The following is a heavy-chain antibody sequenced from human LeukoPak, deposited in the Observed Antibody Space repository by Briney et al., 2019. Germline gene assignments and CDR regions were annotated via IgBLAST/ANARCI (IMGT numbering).Heavy chain of an antibody. J-gene: IGHJ4*02. CDR2: IYYSGST. V-gene: IGHV4-30-4*01. D-gene: IGHD5-24*01. CDR3: AREGVRDGYADY. CDR1: GGSISSGNYY. Sequence: SETLSLTCTVSGGSISSGNYYWSWIRQPPGKGLEWIGYIYYSGSTYYNPSLKSRVTISVDTSKNQFSLKLSSVTAADTAVYYCAREGVRDGYADYWSQGTLVTVSS.